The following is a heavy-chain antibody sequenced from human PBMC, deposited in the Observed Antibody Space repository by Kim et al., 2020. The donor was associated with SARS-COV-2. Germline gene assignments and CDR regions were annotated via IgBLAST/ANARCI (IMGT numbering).Heavy chain of an antibody. D-gene: IGHD3-22*01. J-gene: IGHJ5*02. Sequence: GGSLRLSCAASGFTFSSYSMNWVRQAPGKGLEWVSSISSSSRYIYYADSVKGRFTISRDNAKNSLYLQMNSLRAEDTAVYYCARELDYYDSSGYYSGRNWFDPWGQGTLVTVSS. CDR1: GFTFSSYS. CDR3: ARELDYYDSSGYYSGRNWFDP. V-gene: IGHV3-21*01. CDR2: ISSSSRYI.